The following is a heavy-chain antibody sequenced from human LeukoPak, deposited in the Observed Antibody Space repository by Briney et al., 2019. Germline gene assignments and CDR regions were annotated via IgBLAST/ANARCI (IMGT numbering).Heavy chain of an antibody. D-gene: IGHD6-13*01. V-gene: IGHV5-51*01. CDR1: GYSFTSYW. CDR3: ARVADPGIAAAGISPSDY. J-gene: IGHJ4*02. Sequence: GESLKISCKGSGYSFTSYWIGWVRQMPGKRLEWMGIIYPGDSDTRYSPSFQGQVTISADKSISTAYLQWSRLKASGTAMYYCARVADPGIAAAGISPSDYWGQGTLVTVSS. CDR2: IYPGDSDT.